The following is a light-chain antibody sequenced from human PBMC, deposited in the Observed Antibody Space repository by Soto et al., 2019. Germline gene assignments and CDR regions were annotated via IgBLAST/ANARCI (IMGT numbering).Light chain of an antibody. CDR2: WAS. Sequence: DIVMTQSPDSLAVSLGERATINCKSSQSVLYSPNNKNYSAWYQHKPGQPPKMLIYWASIRESGVPDRFSGSGSGTDFTLTISSLQSEDVAVYYCQQYYTNSWSFGQGTKVDI. J-gene: IGKJ1*01. V-gene: IGKV4-1*01. CDR3: QQYYTNSWS. CDR1: QSVLYSPNNKNY.